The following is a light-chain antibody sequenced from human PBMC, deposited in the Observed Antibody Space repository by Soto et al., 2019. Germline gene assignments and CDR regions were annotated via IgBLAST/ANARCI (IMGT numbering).Light chain of an antibody. CDR3: QQRSNWPP. CDR1: QSVSSSY. V-gene: IGKV3-11*01. Sequence: EIWLTQSPGTLSLSPGERATLSWRASQSVSSSYLAWYQQKPGHAPRLLIYDASNRATGIPARLSGSGSGTEFTLTISSIEPEDSAVYYCQQRSNWPPFGGGTKVDIK. CDR2: DAS. J-gene: IGKJ4*01.